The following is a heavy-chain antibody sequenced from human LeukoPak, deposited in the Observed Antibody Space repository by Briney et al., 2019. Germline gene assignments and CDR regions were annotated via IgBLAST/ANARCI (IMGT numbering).Heavy chain of an antibody. CDR1: GFTFSSYE. CDR3: AKDRCSNGVGDYYYYMDV. CDR2: ISSSGSTI. D-gene: IGHD2-8*01. V-gene: IGHV3-48*03. J-gene: IGHJ6*03. Sequence: GGSLRLSCAASGFTFSSYEMNWVRQAPGKGLEWVSYISSSGSTIYYADSVKGRFSISRDSSKNILYLQMNSLRAEDTAVYYCAKDRCSNGVGDYYYYMDVWGKGTTVTISS.